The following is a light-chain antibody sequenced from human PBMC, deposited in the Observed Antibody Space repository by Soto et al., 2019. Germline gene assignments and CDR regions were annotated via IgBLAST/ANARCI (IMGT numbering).Light chain of an antibody. CDR2: GAS. J-gene: IGKJ1*01. CDR3: QQYGSSRTWT. V-gene: IGKV3-20*01. CDR1: QSVSSSF. Sequence: EIVLTQSPGTLSLSPGERATLSCRASQSVSSSFLAWYQQKPGQAPRLLIYGASRRATGIPDRFSGSGSGRDFTLTISRLEPEDFAVYYCQQYGSSRTWTFGQGTKVEIK.